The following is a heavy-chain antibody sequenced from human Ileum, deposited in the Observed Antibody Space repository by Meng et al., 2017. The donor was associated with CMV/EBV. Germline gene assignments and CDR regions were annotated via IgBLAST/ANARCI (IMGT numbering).Heavy chain of an antibody. CDR3: ARDNVAGTDKRLDY. V-gene: IGHV3-23*01. J-gene: IGHJ4*02. D-gene: IGHD1-14*01. Sequence: GESLKISCVASGFTFSSYAMTWVRQAPGKGLEWVSTTSGTGATIYYADSVKGRFTISRDNSKNTLYLQMNNLRGEDTATYYCARDNVAGTDKRLDYWGQGTLVTVSS. CDR1: GFTFSSYA. CDR2: TSGTGATI.